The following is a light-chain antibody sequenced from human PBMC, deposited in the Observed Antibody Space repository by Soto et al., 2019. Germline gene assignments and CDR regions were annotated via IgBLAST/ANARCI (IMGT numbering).Light chain of an antibody. CDR2: AAS. CDR3: QQSYSTPPIT. CDR1: QSISSY. J-gene: IGKJ5*01. V-gene: IGKV1-39*01. Sequence: DIQMTQSPSSLSASVGDRFTITCRASQSISSYLNWYQQKPGKAPKLMIYAASSLQSGVPSRFSGSGSGTDFTLTISSLQPEDFSTYYCQQSYSTPPITLGQGTRLEIK.